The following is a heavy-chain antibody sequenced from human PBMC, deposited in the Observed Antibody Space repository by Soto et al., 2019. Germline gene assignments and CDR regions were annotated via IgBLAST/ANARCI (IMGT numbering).Heavy chain of an antibody. CDR2: IFYSGST. J-gene: IGHJ4*02. V-gene: IGHV4-39*01. CDR3: ARRYGQLYFDY. D-gene: IGHD2-15*01. CDR1: GDSISSSNYF. Sequence: SETLSLTCTVSGDSISSSNYFWGWIRQPPGKGLEWIGTIFYSGSTYYNPSLKSRVTISVDTSKNQFSLRLISVTAADTALYYCARRYGQLYFDYWGQGSLVTVSS.